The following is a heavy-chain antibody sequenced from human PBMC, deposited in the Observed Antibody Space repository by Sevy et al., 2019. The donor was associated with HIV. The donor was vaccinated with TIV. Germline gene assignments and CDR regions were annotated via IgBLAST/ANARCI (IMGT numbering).Heavy chain of an antibody. J-gene: IGHJ6*02. CDR3: ARAFGGVIAYYYYYGMDV. Sequence: ASVKVSCKASGYTFTGYYMHWVRQAPGQGLEWMGWINPNSGGTNCAQKFQGRVTMTRDTSISTAYMELSRLRSDDTAVYYCARAFGGVIAYYYYYGMDVWGQGTTVTVSS. CDR1: GYTFTGYY. D-gene: IGHD3-16*02. CDR2: INPNSGGT. V-gene: IGHV1-2*02.